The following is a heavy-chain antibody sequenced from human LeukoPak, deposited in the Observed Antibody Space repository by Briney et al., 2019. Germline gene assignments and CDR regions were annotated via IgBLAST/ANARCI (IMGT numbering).Heavy chain of an antibody. CDR1: GFTFSSYA. V-gene: IGHV3-23*01. CDR2: ISGSGGST. D-gene: IGHD6-13*01. J-gene: IGHJ6*03. CDR3: AKGRTPHARSSSYKNPYYYYYYMDV. Sequence: PGGSLRLSCAASGFTFSSYAMSWVRQAPGKGLEWVSAISGSGGSTYYADSVKGRFTISRDNSKNTLYLQMNSLRAEDTAVYYCAKGRTPHARSSSYKNPYYYYYYMDVWGKGTTVTVSS.